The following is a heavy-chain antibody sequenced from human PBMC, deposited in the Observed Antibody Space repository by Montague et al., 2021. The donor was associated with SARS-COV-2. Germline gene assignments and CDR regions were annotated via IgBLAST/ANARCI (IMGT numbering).Heavy chain of an antibody. CDR1: GGSFSSNSYY. Sequence: SETLSLTCSVSGGSFSSNSYYWIWIRQPPGKEPDWIVNIYYSGSTNYXXXLKTLVTISTYTSKKTLSLRSTSVTAADTTVCYCARHLTYYDEVWGTHRYTPDYWGQGTLVTVSS. V-gene: IGHV4-39*01. J-gene: IGHJ4*02. CDR2: IYYSGST. CDR3: ARHLTYYDEVWGTHRYTPDY. D-gene: IGHD3-16*02.